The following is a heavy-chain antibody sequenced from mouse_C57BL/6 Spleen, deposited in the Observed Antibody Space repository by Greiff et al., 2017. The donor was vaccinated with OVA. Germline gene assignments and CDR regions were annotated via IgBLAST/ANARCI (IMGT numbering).Heavy chain of an antibody. CDR1: GYTFTSHW. Sequence: VQLQQPGTELVKPWASVRLSCRASGYTFTSHWMHWMKQRPGQGLEWIGNINPSDGGTNYNEKFKSKATLTVDKSSSTAYMQLSSLTSEDSAVYFCTRVFRTGEAWFPYWGQGTLVTVSA. V-gene: IGHV1-53*01. J-gene: IGHJ3*01. CDR3: TRVFRTGEAWFPY. CDR2: INPSDGGT.